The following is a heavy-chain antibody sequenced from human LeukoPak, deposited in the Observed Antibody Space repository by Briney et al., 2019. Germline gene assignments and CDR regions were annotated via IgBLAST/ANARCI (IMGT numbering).Heavy chain of an antibody. D-gene: IGHD3-22*01. J-gene: IGHJ6*03. CDR2: INPNSGGT. CDR1: GYTFTGYY. Sequence: ASVKVSCKASGYTFTGYYMHWVRQAPGQGLEWMGWINPNSGGTNYAQKFQGRVTMTRDTSISTAYMELSRLRSDDTAVYYCAREIEGNYDSSGYHPGSYYYYMDVWGKGTTVTVSS. CDR3: AREIEGNYDSSGYHPGSYYYYMDV. V-gene: IGHV1-2*02.